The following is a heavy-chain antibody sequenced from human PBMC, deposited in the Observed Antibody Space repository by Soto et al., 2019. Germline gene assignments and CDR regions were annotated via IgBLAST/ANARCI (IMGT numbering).Heavy chain of an antibody. CDR3: ASRDPGTSVDY. CDR1: GGSFTSNNW. CDR2: IYRTGST. D-gene: IGHD1-7*01. Sequence: SETLSRTCAVSGGSFTSNNWWTWVRQPPGQGLEWIGEIYRTGSTNYNPSLKSRVTISLDKSENQFSLKVTSLTAADTAVYYCASRDPGTSVDYWGQGTLVTVS. J-gene: IGHJ4*02. V-gene: IGHV4-4*02.